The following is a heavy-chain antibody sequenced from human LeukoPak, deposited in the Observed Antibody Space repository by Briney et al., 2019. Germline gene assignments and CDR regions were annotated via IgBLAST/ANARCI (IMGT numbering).Heavy chain of an antibody. CDR3: ARGRYDSSGYYYDY. CDR2: INAGNGNT. D-gene: IGHD3-22*01. CDR1: GYTFTSYA. Sequence: ASVKVSCKASGYTFTSYAMHWVRQAPGQRLEWMGWINAGNGNTKYSQKFQGRVTITRNTSISTAYMELSSLRAEDTAVYYCARGRYDSSGYYYDYWGQGTLVTVSS. J-gene: IGHJ4*02. V-gene: IGHV1-3*01.